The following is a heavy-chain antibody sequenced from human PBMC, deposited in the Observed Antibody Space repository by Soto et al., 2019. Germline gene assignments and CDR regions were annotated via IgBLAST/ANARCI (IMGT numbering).Heavy chain of an antibody. J-gene: IGHJ4*02. CDR3: ARVRRGLEVADDY. D-gene: IGHD6-19*01. CDR1: GFTFSSYA. CDR2: ISYDGNNK. V-gene: IGHV3-30-3*01. Sequence: QSGGSLRLSCAASGFTFSSYAMHWVRQAPGKGLEWVAVISYDGNNKYYADSVKGRFTISRDNSKNTLYLQMNGLRGEDTAVYYSARVRRGLEVADDYWTRGPLVTVSA.